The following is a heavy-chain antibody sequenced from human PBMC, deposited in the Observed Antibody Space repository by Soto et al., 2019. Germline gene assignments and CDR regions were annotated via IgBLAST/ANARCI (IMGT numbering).Heavy chain of an antibody. D-gene: IGHD6-19*01. CDR2: ISAYNGNT. J-gene: IGHJ4*02. CDR3: AGGIAVGGPHDV. Sequence: GSAVKVSCKASGYTFTSYGISWVRQAPGQGLEWMGWISAYNGNTNYAQKLQGRVTMTTDTSTSTAYMELRSLRSDDTAVYYCAGGIAVGGPHDVWGQGTLVTVSS. V-gene: IGHV1-18*04. CDR1: GYTFTSYG.